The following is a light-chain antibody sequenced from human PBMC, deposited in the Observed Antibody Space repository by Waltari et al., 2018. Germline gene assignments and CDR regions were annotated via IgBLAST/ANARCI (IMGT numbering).Light chain of an antibody. CDR1: SSDVGNYNN. J-gene: IGLJ3*02. CDR2: DVI. V-gene: IGLV2-11*01. Sequence: QSALTQPRSVSGSPGQSVTISCTGTSSDVGNYNNVPWYQQHPDKAPKLLIYDVIKRPSGVPDRFSGSKSGNAASLTISGLQAEDEADYHCCSLAGSYTWVFGGGTKLTVL. CDR3: CSLAGSYTWV.